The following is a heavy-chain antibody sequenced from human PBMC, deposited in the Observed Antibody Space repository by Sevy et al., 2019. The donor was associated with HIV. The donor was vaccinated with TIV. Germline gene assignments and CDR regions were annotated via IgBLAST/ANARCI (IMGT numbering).Heavy chain of an antibody. D-gene: IGHD3-10*01. CDR1: GFSFSWYW. CDR2: IKQDGSEK. V-gene: IGHV3-7*01. J-gene: IGHJ3*02. Sequence: GGSLRLSCVASGFSFSWYWMSWVRQTPEKGLEWVANIKQDGSEKNYVDSVKGRFTISRDNAKNSLYLQMNTLRVDDTAVEYCATKGGWGPNDAFDTWGQGTMVTVSS. CDR3: ATKGGWGPNDAFDT.